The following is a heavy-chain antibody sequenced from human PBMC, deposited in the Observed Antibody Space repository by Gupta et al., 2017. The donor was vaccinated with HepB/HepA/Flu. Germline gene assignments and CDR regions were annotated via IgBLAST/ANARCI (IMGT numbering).Heavy chain of an antibody. Sequence: QVPPVELGGGVVQPGMSLRLSCEASGFTFRSHTMHWVRQGPGKGLEWVALVAFDESRKSYAESVKGRFTISRDNSKDTVDLQVNSLGVDDTAVYYCARDGYVGDVDGFDIWGQGTMVIGSS. CDR1: GFTFRSHT. CDR3: ARDGYVGDVDGFDI. CDR2: VAFDESRK. J-gene: IGHJ3*02. D-gene: IGHD4-17*01. V-gene: IGHV3-30-3*01.